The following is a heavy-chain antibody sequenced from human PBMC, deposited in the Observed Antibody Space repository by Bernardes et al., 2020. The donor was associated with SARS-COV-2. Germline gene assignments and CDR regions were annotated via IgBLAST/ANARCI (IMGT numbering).Heavy chain of an antibody. CDR1: GYTLTELS. CDR3: ATVPPFISGWYLSVHPNWFDP. J-gene: IGHJ5*02. CDR2: FDPEDGET. V-gene: IGHV1-24*01. D-gene: IGHD6-19*01. Sequence: ASVKVSCKVSGYTLTELSMHWVRQAPGKGLEWMGGFDPEDGETIYAQKFQGRVTMTEDTSTDTAYMELSSLRSEDTAVYYCATVPPFISGWYLSVHPNWFDPWGQGTLVTLSS.